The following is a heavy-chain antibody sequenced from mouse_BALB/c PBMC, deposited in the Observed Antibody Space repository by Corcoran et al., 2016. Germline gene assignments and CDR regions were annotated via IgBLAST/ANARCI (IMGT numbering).Heavy chain of an antibody. V-gene: IGHV9-3-1*01. CDR1: GYTFTNYG. J-gene: IGHJ4*01. CDR2: INTYTGEP. CDR3: ARDPRAMDY. Sequence: QIQLVQSGPELKKPGETVKISCKASGYTFTNYGMNWVKQAAGKGLKWMGWINTYTGEPTYADDFKGRFAFSLDTSASTAYLQINNHKDEDTATYFGARDPRAMDYWGQGTSVTVSS.